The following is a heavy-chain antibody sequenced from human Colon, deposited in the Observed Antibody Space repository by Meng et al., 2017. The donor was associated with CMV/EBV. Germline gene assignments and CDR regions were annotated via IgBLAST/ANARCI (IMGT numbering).Heavy chain of an antibody. V-gene: IGHV3-23*01. J-gene: IGHJ4*02. D-gene: IGHD2-2*02. Sequence: GESLKISCAFSGLSFKSYAMTWVRQAPGQGLEWVAVISSSGDETYYADSVQGRFIVSRDNAKSTLFLQINGLGAEDTALYYCAKNLFVPPAIMSVFAPNDYWGQGMLVTVSS. CDR2: ISSSGDET. CDR1: GLSFKSYA. CDR3: AKNLFVPPAIMSVFAPNDY.